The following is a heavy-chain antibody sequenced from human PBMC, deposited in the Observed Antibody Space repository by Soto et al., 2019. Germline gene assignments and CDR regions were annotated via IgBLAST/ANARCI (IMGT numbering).Heavy chain of an antibody. CDR2: IYSGSST. V-gene: IGHV3-66*01. D-gene: IGHD5-18*01. Sequence: GGSLRLSCAASGFTVNSNYMSWVRQAPGKGLEWVSVIYSGSSTYYADSVKGRFTISRDNSKNTLYLQMNSLRAEDTAVYYCARGGAYSYGSLWAQGALVTVSS. CDR3: ARGGAYSYGSL. CDR1: GFTVNSNY. J-gene: IGHJ4*02.